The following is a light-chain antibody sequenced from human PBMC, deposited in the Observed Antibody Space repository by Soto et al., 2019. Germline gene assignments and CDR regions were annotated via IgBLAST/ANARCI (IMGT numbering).Light chain of an antibody. V-gene: IGKV3-20*01. CDR3: QQYGSSPET. J-gene: IGKJ1*01. Sequence: EIVLTQSPGTLSLSPGERATLSCRASQSVTNSYLAWYQQTPGQAPRLLIYGASSRATGIPDRFSGSGSGTDYTLTLSRLEPEEFPVYYCQQYGSSPETFGQGTKVDIK. CDR1: QSVTNSY. CDR2: GAS.